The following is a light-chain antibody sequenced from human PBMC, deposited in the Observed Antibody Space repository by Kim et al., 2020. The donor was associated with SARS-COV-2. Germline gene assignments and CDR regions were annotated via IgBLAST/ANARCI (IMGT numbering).Light chain of an antibody. CDR3: QQYDRPPYT. CDR1: QSVASNH. V-gene: IGKV3-20*01. Sequence: LAPGERATLSRRASQSVASNHLGWFQQKPGQAPRLLIYCTSSRAPAIPDRFSASGSGTDFTLTISRLEPEDFSIYYRQQYDRPPYTFRQGTELEI. J-gene: IGKJ2*01. CDR2: CTS.